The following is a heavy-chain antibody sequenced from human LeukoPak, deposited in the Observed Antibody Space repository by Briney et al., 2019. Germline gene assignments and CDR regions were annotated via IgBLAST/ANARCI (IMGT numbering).Heavy chain of an antibody. CDR2: ISYDGSNK. D-gene: IGHD3-22*01. V-gene: IGHV3-30*03. Sequence: GGSLRLSCAASGFTFSSYGMHWVRQAPGKGLEWVAVISYDGSNKYYADSVKGRFTISRDNSKNTLYLQMNSLRAEDTAVYYCAQRSDSSGYYYGPIDYWGQGTLVTVSS. CDR1: GFTFSSYG. CDR3: AQRSDSSGYYYGPIDY. J-gene: IGHJ4*02.